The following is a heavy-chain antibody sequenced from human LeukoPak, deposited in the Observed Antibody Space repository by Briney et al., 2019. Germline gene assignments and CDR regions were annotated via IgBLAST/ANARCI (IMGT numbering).Heavy chain of an antibody. D-gene: IGHD5-12*01. V-gene: IGHV3-33*01. J-gene: IGHJ4*02. CDR2: IWPDGSIK. Sequence: PGGSLRLSCAASGFTFSSYGMHWVRQGPGKGLVWVTVIWPDGSIKYYADSVKGRFTVSRDNSKNTLYLQMNSLRAEDTAVYYCARHNHGYDWDFWGQGTLVTVSS. CDR1: GFTFSSYG. CDR3: ARHNHGYDWDF.